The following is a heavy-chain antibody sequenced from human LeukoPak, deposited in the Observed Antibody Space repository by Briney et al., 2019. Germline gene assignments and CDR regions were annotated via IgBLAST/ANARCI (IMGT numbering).Heavy chain of an antibody. D-gene: IGHD5-24*01. CDR3: ARHRDSYFDY. V-gene: IGHV3-48*01. Sequence: GGSLRLSCAASGFTFSSYSMNWVRQAPGKGLEWVSYISSSSSTIYYADSVKGRFTISRDNAKNSLYLQMNSLRAEDTAVYYCARHRDSYFDYWGQGTLVTVSS. CDR2: ISSSSSTI. CDR1: GFTFSSYS. J-gene: IGHJ4*02.